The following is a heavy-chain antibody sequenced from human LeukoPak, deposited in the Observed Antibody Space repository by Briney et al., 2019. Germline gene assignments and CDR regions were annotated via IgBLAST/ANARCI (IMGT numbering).Heavy chain of an antibody. CDR3: ARDLDQYSGRYGGFGHDF. Sequence: ASVKVSCQASGYTFTHYGINWVRQAPGQGLEWMGCISAYNGNTNYPQKLQGRVTMTTDTSTSTAYMVLRSMRSDDTAVYYCARDLDQYSGRYGGFGHDFWGQGTLVTVSS. CDR2: ISAYNGNT. V-gene: IGHV1-18*01. CDR1: GYTFTHYG. D-gene: IGHD1-26*01. J-gene: IGHJ4*02.